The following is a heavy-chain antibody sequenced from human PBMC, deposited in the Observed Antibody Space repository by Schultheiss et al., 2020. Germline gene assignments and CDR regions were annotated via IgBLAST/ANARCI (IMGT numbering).Heavy chain of an antibody. V-gene: IGHV4-39*01. CDR1: GGSISSSSYY. D-gene: IGHD1-26*01. CDR2: IYYSGST. Sequence: SETLSLTGSVAGGSISSSSYYWGWIRQPPGKGLEWIGSIYYSGSTYYNPSLKSRVTISVDTSKNQFSLKLSSVTAANTAVYYCASPKPYSGRRESFDYWGQGLLVTVSS. CDR3: ASPKPYSGRRESFDY. J-gene: IGHJ4*02.